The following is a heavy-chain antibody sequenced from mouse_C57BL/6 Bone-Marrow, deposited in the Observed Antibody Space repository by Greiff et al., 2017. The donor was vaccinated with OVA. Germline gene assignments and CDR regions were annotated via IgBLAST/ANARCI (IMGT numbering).Heavy chain of an antibody. CDR2: IWRGGST. CDR1: GFSLTSYG. J-gene: IGHJ3*01. D-gene: IGHD2-4*01. CDR3: AKNWSYDYGGAWFAY. Sequence: QVQLKESGPGLVQPSQSLSITCTVSGFSLTSYGVHWVRQSPGKGLEWLGVIWRGGSTDYNAAFMTRLSITKDNSNSQVFFKMNRRQADDTAIYYCAKNWSYDYGGAWFAYWGQGTLVTVSA. V-gene: IGHV2-5*01.